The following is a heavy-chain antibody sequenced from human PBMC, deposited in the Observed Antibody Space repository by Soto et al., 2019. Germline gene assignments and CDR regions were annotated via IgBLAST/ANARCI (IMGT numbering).Heavy chain of an antibody. CDR2: ISGSGGST. J-gene: IGHJ4*02. Sequence: GGSLRLSCAASGFTFSSYAMSWVRQAPGKGLEWVSAISGSGGSTYYADSVKGRFTISRDNSKNTLYLQMNSLRAEDTAVYYCAKENDYDFWSGYYSAFDYWGQGTLVTVSS. V-gene: IGHV3-23*01. D-gene: IGHD3-3*01. CDR3: AKENDYDFWSGYYSAFDY. CDR1: GFTFSSYA.